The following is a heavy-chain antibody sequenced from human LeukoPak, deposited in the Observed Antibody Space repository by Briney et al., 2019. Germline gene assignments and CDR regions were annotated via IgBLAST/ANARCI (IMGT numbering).Heavy chain of an antibody. CDR2: ISAYNGNT. J-gene: IGHJ6*03. D-gene: IGHD3-3*01. CDR1: GYTFINYG. CDR3: ARDVSDFWSFSKYYYMDV. Sequence: ASVKVSCKTSGYTFINYGISWVRQAPGQGLEWMGWISAYNGNTKYAQKLQGRVTMTTDTSTSTVYMELRSLRSDDTAVYYCARDVSDFWSFSKYYYMDVLGKGATVTVSS. V-gene: IGHV1-18*01.